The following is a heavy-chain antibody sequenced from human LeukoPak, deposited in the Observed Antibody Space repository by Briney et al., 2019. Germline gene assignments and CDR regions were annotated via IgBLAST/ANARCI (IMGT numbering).Heavy chain of an antibody. CDR2: INHTGST. D-gene: IGHD3-22*01. CDR3: ARGPHYYDSSGYLYYFDY. Sequence: PSETLSLTCAVYGGSFSGYYWSWIRQPPGKGLEWLGEINHTGSTNYNPSLKSRVTISLAPSKNQFSLKLSSVTAADTAVYYCARGPHYYDSSGYLYYFDYWGQGTLITVSS. J-gene: IGHJ4*02. CDR1: GGSFSGYY. V-gene: IGHV4-34*01.